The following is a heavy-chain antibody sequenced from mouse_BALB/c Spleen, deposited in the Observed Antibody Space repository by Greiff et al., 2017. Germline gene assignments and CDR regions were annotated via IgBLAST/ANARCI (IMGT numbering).Heavy chain of an antibody. J-gene: IGHJ4*01. CDR1: GFSLTSYG. V-gene: IGHV2-9*02. CDR3: ARDRDYGYPYYAMDY. D-gene: IGHD1-2*01. Sequence: VKLMESGPGLVAPSQSLSITCTVSGFSLTSYGVHWVRQPPGKGLEWLGVIWAGGSTNYNSALMSRLSISKDNSKSQVFLKMNSLQTDDTAMYYCARDRDYGYPYYAMDYWGQGTSVTVSS. CDR2: IWAGGST.